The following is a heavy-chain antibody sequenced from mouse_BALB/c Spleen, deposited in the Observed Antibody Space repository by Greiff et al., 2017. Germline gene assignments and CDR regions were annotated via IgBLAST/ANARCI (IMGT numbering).Heavy chain of an antibody. D-gene: IGHD1-2*01. V-gene: IGHV1-80*01. CDR3: ARTGTITAMDY. Sequence: QGQLKESGAELVRPGSSVKISCKASGYAFSSYWMNWVKQRPGQGLEWIGQIYPGDGDTNYNGKFKGKATLTADKSSSTAYMQLSSLTSEDSAVYFCARTGTITAMDYWGQGTSVTVSS. J-gene: IGHJ4*01. CDR2: IYPGDGDT. CDR1: GYAFSSYW.